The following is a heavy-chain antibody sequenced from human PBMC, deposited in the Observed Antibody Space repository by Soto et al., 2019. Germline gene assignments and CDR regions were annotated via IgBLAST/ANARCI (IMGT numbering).Heavy chain of an antibody. CDR2: IAAGNGNT. J-gene: IGHJ4*02. CDR1: GYIFTGYA. Sequence: QVQLVQSETETRKPGASVKVSCRASGYIFTGYAIQWVRQAPGQRLEWMGWIAAGNGNTRYSQKFQDRVTISRDISASTAYMELTSLRSEDTAIYYCATTASGTNYFDHWGQGTLVTVYS. V-gene: IGHV1-3*01. CDR3: ATTASGTNYFDH. D-gene: IGHD4-4*01.